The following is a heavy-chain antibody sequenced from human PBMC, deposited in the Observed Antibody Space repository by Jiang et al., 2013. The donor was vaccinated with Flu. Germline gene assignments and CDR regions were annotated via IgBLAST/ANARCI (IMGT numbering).Heavy chain of an antibody. J-gene: IGHJ6*02. CDR2: IYYSGST. D-gene: IGHD2-2*01. Sequence: TPSLTSTVSGGSISSGGYYWSWIRQHPGKGLEWIGYIYYSGSTYYNPSLKSRVTISVDTSKNQFSLKLSSVTAADTAVYYCARDSIVVVPAAQTVYYYYYGMDVWGQGTTVTVSS. V-gene: IGHV4-31*03. CDR1: GGSISSGGYY. CDR3: ARDSIVVVPAAQTVYYYYYGMDV.